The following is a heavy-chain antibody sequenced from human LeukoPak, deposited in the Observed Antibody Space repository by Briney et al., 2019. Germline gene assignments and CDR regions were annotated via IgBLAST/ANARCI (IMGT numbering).Heavy chain of an antibody. D-gene: IGHD3-22*01. Sequence: GGSLRLSCAASGFTFSNSAMTWVRQAPGKGLEWVSGISGSGGSTYYADSVKGRFTISRDNSKNTLYLQMNSLRAEDTAVYYCAKEINRVTMIATGYWGQGTLVTVSS. CDR2: ISGSGGST. CDR3: AKEINRVTMIATGY. CDR1: GFTFSNSA. V-gene: IGHV3-23*01. J-gene: IGHJ4*02.